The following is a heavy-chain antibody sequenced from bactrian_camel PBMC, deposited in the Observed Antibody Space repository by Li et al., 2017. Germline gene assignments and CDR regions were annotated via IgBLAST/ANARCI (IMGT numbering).Heavy chain of an antibody. CDR3: KLRCRGVQPWDFADY. Sequence: HVQLVESGGGSVQAGGSLTLSCAASGYGDYRIDMSWYREAPGKEREFVSGIDSDGRTSVSDSAKARFTIAQDNANNLVFLHMNSLKLEDTGMYYCKLRCRGVQPWDFADYWGQGTQVTVS. CDR2: IDSDGRT. V-gene: IGHV3S53*01. D-gene: IGHD5*01. J-gene: IGHJ4*01. CDR1: GYGDYRID.